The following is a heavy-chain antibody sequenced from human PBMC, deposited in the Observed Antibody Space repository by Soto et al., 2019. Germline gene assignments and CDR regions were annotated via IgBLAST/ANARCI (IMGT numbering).Heavy chain of an antibody. D-gene: IGHD5-12*01. CDR2: INGYNGNT. CDR1: GYTFSNYA. J-gene: IGHJ4*02. Sequence: ASVKVSCKASGYTFSNYAIHCVRQTPGLGLEWMGWINGYNGNTRYSQEFQARVTITRDTSANTAYMELSSLRSEDTAVYYCARSPYSGYNPYYFDYWGQGTLVTVSS. CDR3: ARSPYSGYNPYYFDY. V-gene: IGHV1-3*01.